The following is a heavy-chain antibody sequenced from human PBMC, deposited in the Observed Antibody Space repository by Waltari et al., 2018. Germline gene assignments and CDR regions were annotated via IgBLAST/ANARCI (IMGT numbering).Heavy chain of an antibody. CDR1: GFTFSCFC. J-gene: IGHJ3*02. CDR2: IKQDGSEK. CDR3: ARDHSVYSGYRNAFDI. V-gene: IGHV3-7*01. Sequence: EVQLVESGGGLVQPGGSLWLSFPATGFTFSCFCMSWVSQAPGKGLEWVANIKQDGSEKYYVDSVKGRFTISRDNAKNSLYLQMNSLRAEDTAVYYCARDHSVYSGYRNAFDIWGQGTMVTVSS. D-gene: IGHD5-12*01.